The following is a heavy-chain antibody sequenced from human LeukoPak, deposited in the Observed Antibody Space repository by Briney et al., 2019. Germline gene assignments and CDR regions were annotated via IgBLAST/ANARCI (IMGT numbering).Heavy chain of an antibody. CDR2: IYYSGST. D-gene: IGHD1-26*01. V-gene: IGHV4-59*12. J-gene: IGHJ4*02. CDR3: ARRPGWRPGIVGATTSPHSRYFDY. CDR1: GGSISSYY. Sequence: PSETLSLTCTVSGGSISSYYWSWIRQPPGKGLEWIGYIYYSGSTNYNPSLKSRVTISVDTSKNQFSLKLSSVTAADTAVYYCARRPGWRPGIVGATTSPHSRYFDYWGQGTLVTVSS.